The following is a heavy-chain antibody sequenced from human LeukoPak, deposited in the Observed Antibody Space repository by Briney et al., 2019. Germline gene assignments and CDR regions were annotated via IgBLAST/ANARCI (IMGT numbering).Heavy chain of an antibody. J-gene: IGHJ5*02. V-gene: IGHV1-2*04. Sequence: GASVKVSCKASGYTFTGYYMHWVRQAPGQGLEWMGWINPNSGGTNYAQKFQGWVTMTRDTSISTAYMEPSRLRSDDTAVYYCARERRDGSWFDPWGQGTLVTVSS. CDR3: ARERRDGSWFDP. CDR2: INPNSGGT. CDR1: GYTFTGYY. D-gene: IGHD2-15*01.